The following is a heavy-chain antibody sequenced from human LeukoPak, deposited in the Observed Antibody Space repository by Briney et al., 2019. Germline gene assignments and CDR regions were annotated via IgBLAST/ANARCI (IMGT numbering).Heavy chain of an antibody. Sequence: SVKVSCKASGGTFSSYAISWVRQAPGQGLEWMGGIIPIFGTANYAQKFQGRVTITTDESTSTAYMELSSLRSEDTAVYYCARAIAVAAPSQHWGQGTLVTVSS. V-gene: IGHV1-69*05. D-gene: IGHD6-19*01. CDR2: IIPIFGTA. CDR3: ARAIAVAAPSQH. J-gene: IGHJ1*01. CDR1: GGTFSSYA.